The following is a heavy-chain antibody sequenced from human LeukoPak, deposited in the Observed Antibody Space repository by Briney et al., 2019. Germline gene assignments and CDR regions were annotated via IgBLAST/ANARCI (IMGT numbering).Heavy chain of an antibody. CDR2: ISYDGSKK. J-gene: IGHJ3*01. CDR1: GFTFSSYG. Sequence: GGSLRLSCAASGFTFSSYGMHWVRQAPGKGLEWVVVISYDGSKKYYADSVKGRFTISRGNSKNTLYLQMNSLRAEDTAVYYCAKEYSSIVAFDFWGQGTMVTVSS. CDR3: AKEYSSIVAFDF. V-gene: IGHV3-30*18. D-gene: IGHD5-18*01.